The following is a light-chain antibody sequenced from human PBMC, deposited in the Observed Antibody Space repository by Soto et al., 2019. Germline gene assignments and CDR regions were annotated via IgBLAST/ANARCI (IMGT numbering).Light chain of an antibody. Sequence: EIVMTQSPATLSVSPGERATLSCRASQSVSSNLAWYQQKPGQAPRLLIYGASTRATGIPARFSGSGSGTEFTLTNSGLQSEDCAVYYYQQYNNWPPWTFSQGTMVEIK. CDR2: GAS. V-gene: IGKV3-15*01. CDR1: QSVSSN. CDR3: QQYNNWPPWT. J-gene: IGKJ1*01.